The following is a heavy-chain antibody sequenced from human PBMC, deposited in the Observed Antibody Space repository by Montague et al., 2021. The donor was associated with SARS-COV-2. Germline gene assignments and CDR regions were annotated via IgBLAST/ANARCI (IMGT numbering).Heavy chain of an antibody. Sequence: SETLSLTCTVSGGSITRNYYWGWIRQPPGKGLEWVGNIYYSGTTFINPSLKSRVTISVDASRNQFSLNLTSVTAADTAVYYCARPLVRGVPKAFDIWGQGALVIDSS. J-gene: IGHJ3*02. CDR3: ARPLVRGVPKAFDI. CDR2: IYYSGTT. CDR1: GGSITRNYY. V-gene: IGHV4-39*01. D-gene: IGHD3-10*01.